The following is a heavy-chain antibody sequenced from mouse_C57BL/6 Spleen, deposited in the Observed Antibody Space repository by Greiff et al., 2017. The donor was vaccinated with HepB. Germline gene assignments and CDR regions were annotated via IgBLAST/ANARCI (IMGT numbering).Heavy chain of an antibody. CDR3: ARGNGSSYWYVDV. Sequence: LVESGPELVKPGASVKISCKASGYAFSSSWMNWVKQRPGKGLEWIGRIYPGDGDTNYNGKFKGKATLTADKSSSTAYMQISRLTSEDSAVYCCARGNGSSYWYVDVWGTGTTVTVSS. CDR1: GYAFSSSW. CDR2: IYPGDGDT. D-gene: IGHD1-1*01. V-gene: IGHV1-82*01. J-gene: IGHJ1*03.